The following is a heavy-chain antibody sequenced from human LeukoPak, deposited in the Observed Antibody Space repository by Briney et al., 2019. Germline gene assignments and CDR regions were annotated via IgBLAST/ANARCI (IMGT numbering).Heavy chain of an antibody. V-gene: IGHV3-30*01. Sequence: GRSLRLSCAAYGCIFRSYPMHWVRQAPGKGLEWVAVVSYDGSGENYADSVNGRFTISRDNSKNTLYLQMNSLRAEDTAVFYCARDGVGTAFDLWGQGTMVTVSS. CDR3: ARDGVGTAFDL. CDR2: VSYDGSGE. D-gene: IGHD1-26*01. CDR1: GCIFRSYP. J-gene: IGHJ3*01.